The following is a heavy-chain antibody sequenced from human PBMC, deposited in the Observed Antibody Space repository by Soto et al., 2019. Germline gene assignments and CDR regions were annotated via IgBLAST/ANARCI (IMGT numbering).Heavy chain of an antibody. V-gene: IGHV3-23*01. Sequence: RPMRLSSAASGFTFISHAMRWIIQATGKGLEWVSAISGSGGSTYYADSVKGRFTISRDNSKNTLYLQMNSLRAEDTAVYYCAKDPLLERRQGVDYWGQGTLVTVSS. D-gene: IGHD1-1*01. CDR2: ISGSGGST. J-gene: IGHJ4*02. CDR3: AKDPLLERRQGVDY. CDR1: GFTFISHA.